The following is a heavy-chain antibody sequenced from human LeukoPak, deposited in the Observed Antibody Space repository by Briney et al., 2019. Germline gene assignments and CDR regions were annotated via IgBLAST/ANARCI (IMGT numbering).Heavy chain of an antibody. D-gene: IGHD6-13*01. Sequence: GGSLRLSCAASGFTVSSSYMSWVRQAPGKGLEWVSIISSAGTTYYADSVKGRFTISRDNSKNTVYLQVNSLRDEDTAVYYCARDNSGAGKPDYWGQGTLVTVSP. J-gene: IGHJ4*02. CDR1: GFTVSSSY. CDR2: ISSAGTT. CDR3: ARDNSGAGKPDY. V-gene: IGHV3-66*01.